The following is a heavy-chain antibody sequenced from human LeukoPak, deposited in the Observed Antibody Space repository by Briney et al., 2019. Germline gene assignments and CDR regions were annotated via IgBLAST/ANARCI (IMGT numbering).Heavy chain of an antibody. CDR2: ISYDGSNK. V-gene: IGHV3-30*04. Sequence: GGSLRLSCAASGFTFSSYAMHWVRQAPGKGLEWVAVISYDGSNKYYADSVKGRFTISRDNSKNTLYLQMNSLRAGDTAVYYCAREDTPATANYWGQGTLVTISS. J-gene: IGHJ4*02. D-gene: IGHD2-21*02. CDR1: GFTFSSYA. CDR3: AREDTPATANY.